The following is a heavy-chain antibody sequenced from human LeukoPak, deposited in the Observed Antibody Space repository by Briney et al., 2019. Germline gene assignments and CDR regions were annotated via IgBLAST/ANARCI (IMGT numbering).Heavy chain of an antibody. D-gene: IGHD5-18*01. CDR3: ARDSGAVDTAMVDF. V-gene: IGHV1-2*02. CDR1: GYTFTCYY. CDR2: SNPNSGGT. J-gene: IGHJ4*02. Sequence: ASVKVSCKASGYTFTCYYMNWVRQAPGQGVEWKGGSNPNSGGTNYAQKFQGRGTMTRDTSIRTDYMELSRLRSDDTAVYYCARDSGAVDTAMVDFSGQGTLVPVSS.